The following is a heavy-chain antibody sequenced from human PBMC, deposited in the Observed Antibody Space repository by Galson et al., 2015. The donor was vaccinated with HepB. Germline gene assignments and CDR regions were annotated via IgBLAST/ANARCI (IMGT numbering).Heavy chain of an antibody. J-gene: IGHJ4*02. D-gene: IGHD3-22*01. CDR1: GYTFTSYY. CDR3: ARDYYDSSGYRGSNFDY. V-gene: IGHV1-46*03. CDR2: INPSGGST. Sequence: SVTVSCKASGYTFTSYYMHWVRQAPGQGLEWMGIINPSGGSTSYAQKFQGRVTMTRDTSTSTVYVELSSLRSEDTAVYYCARDYYDSSGYRGSNFDYWGQGTLVTVSS.